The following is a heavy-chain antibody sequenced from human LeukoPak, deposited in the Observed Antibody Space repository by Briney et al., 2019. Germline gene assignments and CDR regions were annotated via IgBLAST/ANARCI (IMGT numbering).Heavy chain of an antibody. Sequence: SETLSLTCTVSGGSISSYYWSWIRQPPGKRLEWIGYIYSSGSTNYNPSFKSRVTISVDTSKNQFSLKLSSVTAADTAVYYCARLIDGRWFDPWGQGTLVTVSS. CDR3: ARLIDGRWFDP. D-gene: IGHD1-26*01. J-gene: IGHJ5*02. V-gene: IGHV4-59*08. CDR2: IYSSGST. CDR1: GGSISSYY.